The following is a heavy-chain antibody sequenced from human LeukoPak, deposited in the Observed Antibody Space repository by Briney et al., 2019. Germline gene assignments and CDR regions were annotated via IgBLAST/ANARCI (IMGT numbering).Heavy chain of an antibody. V-gene: IGHV3-23*01. J-gene: IGHJ4*02. CDR2: ISGNSDST. CDR3: ANSPHFDY. CDR1: GFTFSNYG. Sequence: GGSLRLSCAASGFTFSNYGMSWVRQAPGKGLEWVSSISGNSDSTYYAGSVKGRFTISRDNSKNTLYLQMNSLRAEDTAVYYCANSPHFDYWGQGTLVTVSS.